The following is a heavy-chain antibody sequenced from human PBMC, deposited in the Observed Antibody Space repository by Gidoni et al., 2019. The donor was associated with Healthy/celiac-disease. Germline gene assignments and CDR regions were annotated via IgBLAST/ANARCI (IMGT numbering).Heavy chain of an antibody. CDR2: ISWNSGSI. CDR3: AKGLRYCDWLFLPDY. D-gene: IGHD3-9*01. CDR1: GFTFDVYA. Sequence: EVQLVESGGGLVQPGRSLRLSCAASGFTFDVYAMPWVRQAPGKGLEWVSGISWNSGSIGYADSVKGRFTISRDNAKNSLYLQMNSLRAEDTALYYCAKGLRYCDWLFLPDYWGQGTLVTVSS. V-gene: IGHV3-9*01. J-gene: IGHJ4*02.